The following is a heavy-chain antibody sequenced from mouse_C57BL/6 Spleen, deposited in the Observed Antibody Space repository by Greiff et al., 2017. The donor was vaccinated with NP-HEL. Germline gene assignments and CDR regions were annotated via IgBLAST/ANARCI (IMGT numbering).Heavy chain of an antibody. J-gene: IGHJ2*01. CDR1: GYTFTSYW. CDR3: ARSGYDGYYALCFDY. CDR2: IDPNSGGT. V-gene: IGHV1-72*01. D-gene: IGHD2-3*01. Sequence: QVQLQQPGAELVKPGASVKLSCKASGYTFTSYWMNWVKQRPGRGLEWIGRIDPNSGGTKYNEKFKSKATLTVDKPSSTAYMQVSSLTSEDSAVYYCARSGYDGYYALCFDYWGQGTTLTVSS.